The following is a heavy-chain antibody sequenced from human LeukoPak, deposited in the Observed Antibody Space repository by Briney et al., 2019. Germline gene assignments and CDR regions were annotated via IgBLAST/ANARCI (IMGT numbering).Heavy chain of an antibody. CDR2: INLSGGST. V-gene: IGHV1-46*01. CDR3: ARDPLSLAVDSNWFDP. CDR1: GYTFTSYY. Sequence: ASVKVSCKASGYTFTSYYMHWVRQAPGQGLEWMGLINLSGGSTNYAQKFRGRVTMTRDTSTSTVYMELSSLRSEDTAVYYCARDPLSLAVDSNWFDPWGQGTLVTVSS. D-gene: IGHD6-19*01. J-gene: IGHJ5*02.